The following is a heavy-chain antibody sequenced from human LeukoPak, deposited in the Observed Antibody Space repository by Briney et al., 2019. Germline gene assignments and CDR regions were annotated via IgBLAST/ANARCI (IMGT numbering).Heavy chain of an antibody. J-gene: IGHJ6*03. Sequence: GASVKVSCKASGYTFTSYDINWVRQATGQGLEWMGWMNPNSGNTGYAQKFQGRVTITRNTSISTAYMELSSLRSEDTAVYYCARSIIGVLRFLEWLPKYYYYYMEVWGKGTTVTVSS. D-gene: IGHD3-3*01. CDR2: MNPNSGNT. CDR1: GYTFTSYD. CDR3: ARSIIGVLRFLEWLPKYYYYYMEV. V-gene: IGHV1-8*03.